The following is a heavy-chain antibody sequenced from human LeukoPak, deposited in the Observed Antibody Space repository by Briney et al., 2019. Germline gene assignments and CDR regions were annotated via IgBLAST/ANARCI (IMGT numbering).Heavy chain of an antibody. CDR1: GFTLSNYG. D-gene: IGHD4-17*01. CDR2: VRGSGYST. J-gene: IGHJ3*01. Sequence: GGSLRLSCAASGFTLSNYGMAWVRQPPGKRLGWVAAVRGSGYSTSYADSVRGGFTISRDNSKNTLYLQMNSLRAEDTAVYYCGKDPNGDYLGAFDFWGQGTMVTVSS. CDR3: GKDPNGDYLGAFDF. V-gene: IGHV3-23*01.